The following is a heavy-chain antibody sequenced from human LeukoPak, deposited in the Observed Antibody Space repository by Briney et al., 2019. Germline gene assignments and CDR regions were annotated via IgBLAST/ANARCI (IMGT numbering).Heavy chain of an antibody. CDR3: ARGRTYYYGSGSNDY. D-gene: IGHD3-10*01. CDR2: INHSGST. J-gene: IGHJ4*02. V-gene: IGHV4-34*01. Sequence: SETLSLTCAVYGGSFSGYYWSWIRQPPGKGLEWIWEINHSGSTNYNPSLKSRVTISVDTSKNQFSLKLSSVTAADTAVYYCARGRTYYYGSGSNDYWGQGTLVTVSS. CDR1: GGSFSGYY.